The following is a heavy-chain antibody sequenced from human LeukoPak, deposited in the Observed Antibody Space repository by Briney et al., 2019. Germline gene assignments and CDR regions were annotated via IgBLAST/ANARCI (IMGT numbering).Heavy chain of an antibody. CDR2: ISTSGDFT. D-gene: IGHD2-15*01. V-gene: IGHV3-23*01. J-gene: IGHJ6*02. Sequence: PGRSLRLSCVASGFTFSSYWMSWVRQAPGKGLECVSFISTSGDFTYYAASVKGRFTVSRDNSKNTLYLQMNSLRADDTAVYYCAGCSGGSCYSRGKYGVDVWGQGTTVIVSS. CDR1: GFTFSSYW. CDR3: AGCSGGSCYSRGKYGVDV.